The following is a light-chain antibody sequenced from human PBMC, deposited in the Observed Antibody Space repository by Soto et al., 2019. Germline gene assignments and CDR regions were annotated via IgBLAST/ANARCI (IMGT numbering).Light chain of an antibody. Sequence: ESVVTQSPATLSLSPGERATLSCRASQSVSSYLAWYQQKPGQAPRLLIYDASNRATGIPARFSGSGSGTDFTLTISSLEPEDFAVYYCQQRSNWPWTFGQGTKVDIK. CDR2: DAS. V-gene: IGKV3-11*01. CDR3: QQRSNWPWT. J-gene: IGKJ1*01. CDR1: QSVSSY.